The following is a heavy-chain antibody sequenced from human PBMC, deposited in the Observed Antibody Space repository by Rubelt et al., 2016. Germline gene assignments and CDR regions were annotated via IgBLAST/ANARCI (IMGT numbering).Heavy chain of an antibody. V-gene: IGHV4-38-2*02. Sequence: QVQLQESGPGLVKPSETLSLTCTVSGYSISSGCYWGWIRQPPGKGLEWIGSIYHSGSTYYNPSLKSRVTISVDTSKNQFSPKLRSVTAADTAVYYCARSKGMATMGYGMDVWGQGTTVTVSS. CDR1: GYSISSGCY. D-gene: IGHD5-24*01. J-gene: IGHJ6*02. CDR3: ARSKGMATMGYGMDV. CDR2: IYHSGST.